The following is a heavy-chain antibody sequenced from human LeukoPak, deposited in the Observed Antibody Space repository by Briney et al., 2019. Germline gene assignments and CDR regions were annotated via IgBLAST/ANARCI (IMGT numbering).Heavy chain of an antibody. D-gene: IGHD2-15*01. CDR3: AKDRHGRKGYCSGGSCYLDY. J-gene: IGHJ4*02. V-gene: IGHV3-48*03. Sequence: PGGSLRLSCAASGFTFSSYEMNWVRQAPGKGLEWVSYISSSGSTIYYADSVKGRFTISRDNAKNSLYLQMNSLRAEDTAVYYCAKDRHGRKGYCSGGSCYLDYWGQGTLVTVSS. CDR1: GFTFSSYE. CDR2: ISSSGSTI.